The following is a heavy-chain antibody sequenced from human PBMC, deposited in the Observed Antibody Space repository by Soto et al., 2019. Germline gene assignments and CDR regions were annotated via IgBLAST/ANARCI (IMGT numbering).Heavy chain of an antibody. CDR2: IIPLFGTA. D-gene: IGHD1-26*01. CDR3: ARAASGGYYGMDV. V-gene: IGHV1-69*12. J-gene: IGHJ6*02. Sequence: QVQLVQSGAEVKTPGSSVKVSCKASGGTFSSYAFSWVRQAPGQGLEWMGGIIPLFGTATYAQKFQGRVTITADASTSTAYMELSSLRSEDTAVYYCARAASGGYYGMDVWGQGTTVTVSS. CDR1: GGTFSSYA.